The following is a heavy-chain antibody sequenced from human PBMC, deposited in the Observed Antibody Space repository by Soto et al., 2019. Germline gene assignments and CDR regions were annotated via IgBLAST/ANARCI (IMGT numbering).Heavy chain of an antibody. CDR1: GFSLSTSGVG. J-gene: IGHJ4*02. D-gene: IGHD3-10*01. CDR3: AHRTYYASGRQFDY. Sequence: QITLEESGPTLVKPRQTLTLTCTFSGFSLSTSGVGVGWIRQPPGKALEWLAVIYWDDETRYSPSLQSRLTVTKDTSKNRVVLTMTNMDPVDTATYYCAHRTYYASGRQFDYWGQGTLVTVSS. CDR2: IYWDDET. V-gene: IGHV2-5*02.